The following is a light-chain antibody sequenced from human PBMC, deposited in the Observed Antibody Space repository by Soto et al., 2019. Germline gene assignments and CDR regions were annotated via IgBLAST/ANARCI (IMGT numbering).Light chain of an antibody. CDR3: GTWDSSLSAAL. CDR2: DNS. J-gene: IGLJ2*01. Sequence: QSVFTQPPAVSAAPGQTVTISCSGSSSDIGNNYVSWYQQFPGTAPKLLIFDNSKRPSGIPDRFSGSKSGTSATLGITGLQTGDEADYYCGTWDSSLSAALFVGGTKVTVL. V-gene: IGLV1-51*01. CDR1: SSDIGNNY.